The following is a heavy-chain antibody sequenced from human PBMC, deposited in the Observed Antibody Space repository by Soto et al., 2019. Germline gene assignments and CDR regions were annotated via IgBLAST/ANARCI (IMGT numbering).Heavy chain of an antibody. CDR2: ISGSCGST. V-gene: IGHV3-23*01. CDR3: AKTSGSYYWLDY. Sequence: GTLRLSCPASGFPFSSYSMSWVRRAPGKGLEWVSAISGSCGSTYYADSVKGRFTISRDNSKNTLYLQMNSLRAEDTAVYYCAKTSGSYYWLDYWGQGTLVTVS. CDR1: GFPFSSYS. D-gene: IGHD1-26*01. J-gene: IGHJ4*02.